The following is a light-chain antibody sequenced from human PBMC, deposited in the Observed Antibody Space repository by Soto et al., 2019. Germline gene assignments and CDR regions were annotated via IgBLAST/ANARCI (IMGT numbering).Light chain of an antibody. J-gene: IGKJ4*01. Sequence: EIVMTQSPATLSVSPGERATLSCRASQSVFSMLAWYQQKPGQAPSLLIYDASTRATDIPGRFSGSGSGTEFTLTISSLQSEDFAVYYCQQYYKWPLTFGGGTKV. CDR3: QQYYKWPLT. CDR1: QSVFSM. V-gene: IGKV3-15*01. CDR2: DAS.